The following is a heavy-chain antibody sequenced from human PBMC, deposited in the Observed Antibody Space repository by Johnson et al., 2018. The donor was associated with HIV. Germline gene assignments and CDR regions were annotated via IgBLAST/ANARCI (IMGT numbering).Heavy chain of an antibody. CDR3: ARDRRYYDSSGYYHDAFDI. J-gene: IGHJ3*02. CDR1: GFTVSSNY. V-gene: IGHV3-66*01. D-gene: IGHD3-22*01. Sequence: MLLVESGGGLVQPGGSLRLSCAASGFTVSSNYINWVRQAPGKGLECVSGIYSGGRTYYEDSVKGRFTISRDNSKNTLYLQMNSLRAEDTAVYFCARDRRYYDSSGYYHDAFDIWGQGTMVTVSS. CDR2: IYSGGRT.